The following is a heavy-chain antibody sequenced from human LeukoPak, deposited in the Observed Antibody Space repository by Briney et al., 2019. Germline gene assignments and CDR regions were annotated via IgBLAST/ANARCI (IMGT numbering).Heavy chain of an antibody. D-gene: IGHD5-18*01. Sequence: PGGSLRLPCAASGFTFSSYGMHWVRQAPGKGLEWVAVISYDGSNKYYADSVKGRFTISRDNSKNTLYLQMNSLRAEDTAVYYCAGMRATWIQLWFGPDWFDPWGQGTLVTVSS. CDR2: ISYDGSNK. CDR1: GFTFSSYG. V-gene: IGHV3-30*03. CDR3: AGMRATWIQLWFGPDWFDP. J-gene: IGHJ5*02.